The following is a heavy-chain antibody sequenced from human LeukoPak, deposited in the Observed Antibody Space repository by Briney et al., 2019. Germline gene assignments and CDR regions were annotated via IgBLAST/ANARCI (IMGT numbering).Heavy chain of an antibody. J-gene: IGHJ3*02. V-gene: IGHV4-59*08. D-gene: IGHD3-22*01. CDR3: ARHLKIVVSGTVAFDI. Sequence: SQTLSLTCTVSGGSISNYYWSWIRKPPGKGLEGMGYVDDTGSTKYNPSLKTRVSISEDTTNNQFSLNLSSVTAADTAVYYCARHLKIVVSGTVAFDIWGQGTMVTVSS. CDR1: GGSISNYY. CDR2: VDDTGST.